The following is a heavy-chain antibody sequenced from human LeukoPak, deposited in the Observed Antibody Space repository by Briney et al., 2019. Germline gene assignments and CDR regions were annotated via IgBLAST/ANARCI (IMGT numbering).Heavy chain of an antibody. J-gene: IGHJ1*01. Sequence: GASVKVSCKASGYTFTSYDINWVRQATGQGLEWMGWMNPNNGNTGYAQKFQGRVTMTRNTSISTAYMELSSLRSEDTAVYYCATTPQWLSSPEYFQHWGQGTLVTVSS. CDR2: MNPNNGNT. CDR3: ATTPQWLSSPEYFQH. CDR1: GYTFTSYD. D-gene: IGHD6-19*01. V-gene: IGHV1-8*01.